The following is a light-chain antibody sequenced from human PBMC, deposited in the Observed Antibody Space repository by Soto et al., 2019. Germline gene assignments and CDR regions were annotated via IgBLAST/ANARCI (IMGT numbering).Light chain of an antibody. V-gene: IGLV2-14*01. Sequence: QSVLTKPASVSGSPGQSITISCTGTSSDVGGYNYVSWYQQHPGKAPKLMIYEVSNRPSGVSNRFSGSKSGNTASLTISGLQAEDEADYYCSSYTSSSTLHWVFGGGTKLTVL. CDR2: EVS. CDR3: SSYTSSSTLHWV. J-gene: IGLJ3*02. CDR1: SSDVGGYNY.